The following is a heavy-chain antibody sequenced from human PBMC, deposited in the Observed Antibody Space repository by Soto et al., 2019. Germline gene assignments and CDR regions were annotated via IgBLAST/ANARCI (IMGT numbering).Heavy chain of an antibody. CDR1: GGTFSSYA. CDR3: ARGSAVAVRYYYYYGMDV. CDR2: ITAYNGNT. D-gene: IGHD6-19*01. J-gene: IGHJ6*02. V-gene: IGHV1-18*01. Sequence: ASVKVSCKASGGTFSSYAISWVRQAPGQGLEWMGWITAYNGNTNYAQKFQGRVTMTTDTSTNTVYMELSSLRSEDTAVYYCARGSAVAVRYYYYYGMDVWGQGTTVTVSS.